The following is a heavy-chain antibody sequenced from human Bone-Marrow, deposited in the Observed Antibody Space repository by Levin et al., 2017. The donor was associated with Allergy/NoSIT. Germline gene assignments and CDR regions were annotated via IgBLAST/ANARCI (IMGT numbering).Heavy chain of an antibody. J-gene: IGHJ4*02. Sequence: SETLSLTCPVSNFSISNGYYWAWIRQPPGKGLEWLGSIYHSGSTYYNPSLKSRVTMSVDTSLNHFSLRLSSVTAADTAVSYCARVGTGWYYFKSWGQGTLVTVSS. CDR1: NFSISNGYY. CDR2: IYHSGST. D-gene: IGHD6-19*01. CDR3: ARVGTGWYYFKS. V-gene: IGHV4-38-2*02.